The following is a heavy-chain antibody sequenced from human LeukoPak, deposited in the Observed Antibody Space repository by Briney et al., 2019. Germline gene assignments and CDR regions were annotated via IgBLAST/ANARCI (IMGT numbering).Heavy chain of an antibody. Sequence: ASVKVSCKASGYTFTSYGISWVRQAPGQGLEWMGWINPNSGGTNYAQKFQGRVTMTRNTSISTAYMELSSLRSEDTAVYYCARGSIIVVVVAAKGLDWFDPWGQGTLVTVSS. V-gene: IGHV1-8*02. D-gene: IGHD2-15*01. CDR1: GYTFTSYG. CDR2: INPNSGGT. CDR3: ARGSIIVVVVAAKGLDWFDP. J-gene: IGHJ5*02.